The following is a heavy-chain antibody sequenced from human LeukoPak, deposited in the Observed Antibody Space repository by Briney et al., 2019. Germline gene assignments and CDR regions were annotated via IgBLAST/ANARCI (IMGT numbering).Heavy chain of an antibody. V-gene: IGHV3-23*01. CDR3: AKGGALWFGESPIDP. D-gene: IGHD3-10*01. Sequence: QPGGSLRLSCAASVFTFSSYVMSWGRQAPGKGLEWVSAISGSGGSTYYADSVKGRFTISRDNSKNTLYLQMNSLRAEDTAVYYCAKGGALWFGESPIDPWGQGTLVTVSS. CDR1: VFTFSSYV. J-gene: IGHJ5*02. CDR2: ISGSGGST.